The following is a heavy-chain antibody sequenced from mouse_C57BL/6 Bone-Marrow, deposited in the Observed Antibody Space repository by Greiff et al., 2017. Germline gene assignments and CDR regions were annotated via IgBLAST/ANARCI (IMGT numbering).Heavy chain of an antibody. D-gene: IGHD2-1*01. CDR1: GYTFTSYW. V-gene: IGHV1-64*01. CDR2: IHPNSGST. Sequence: QVQLQQPGAELVKPGASVKLSCKASGYTFTSYWMHWVKQRPGQGLEWIGMIHPNSGSTNYNEKFKSKATLTVDKSSSTAYMQLSSLASEDSAVYYCARGEYYYGNYGGVFDYWGQGTTLTVS. J-gene: IGHJ2*01. CDR3: ARGEYYYGNYGGVFDY.